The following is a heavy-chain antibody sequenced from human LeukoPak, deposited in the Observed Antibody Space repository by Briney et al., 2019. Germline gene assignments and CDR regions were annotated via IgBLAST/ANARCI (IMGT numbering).Heavy chain of an antibody. CDR1: GFTFRSYG. D-gene: IGHD3-22*01. CDR3: AKDTSYYDSSGYALY. V-gene: IGHV3-30*02. CDR2: IRYDGSNK. Sequence: GGALRLSCAASGFTFRSYGMHWVRQAPGKGLEWVAFIRYDGSNKYYADSVRGRFTISRDNSKNTLYLQMNSLRAEDTAVYYCAKDTSYYDSSGYALYWGQGTLVTVSS. J-gene: IGHJ4*02.